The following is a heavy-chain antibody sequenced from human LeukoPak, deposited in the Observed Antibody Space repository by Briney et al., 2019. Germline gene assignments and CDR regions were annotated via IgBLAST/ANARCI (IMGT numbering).Heavy chain of an antibody. CDR2: ISSSSSYI. J-gene: IGHJ4*02. CDR1: GFTFSSYS. Sequence: GGSLRLSCAASGFTFSSYSMNWVRQAPGKGLEWVSSISSSSSYIYYADSVKGRFTISRDNTKKSLYLQMNSLRAEDTAVYYCATDRLDDPLGYWGQGTLVTVSS. V-gene: IGHV3-21*04. CDR3: ATDRLDDPLGY. D-gene: IGHD1-1*01.